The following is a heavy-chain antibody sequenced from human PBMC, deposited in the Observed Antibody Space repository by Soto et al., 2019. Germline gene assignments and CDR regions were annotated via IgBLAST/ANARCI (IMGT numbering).Heavy chain of an antibody. J-gene: IGHJ1*01. Sequence: LSLTCAASGFTFSSYAMSWVRQAPGKGLEWVSAISAGGDSTYYADSAKGRFTISRDNSKNTLYLQMNSLRVEDTAVYYCAKDGRNLPLYWGQGTLVTVSS. D-gene: IGHD2-2*02. V-gene: IGHV3-23*01. CDR1: GFTFSSYA. CDR3: AKDGRNLPLY. CDR2: ISAGGDST.